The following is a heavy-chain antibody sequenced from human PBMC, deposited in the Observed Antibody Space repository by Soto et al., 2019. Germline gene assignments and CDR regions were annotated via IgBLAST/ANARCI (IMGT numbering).Heavy chain of an antibody. CDR2: IYYIGNT. CDR1: NGSISSRSSY. J-gene: IGHJ6*03. V-gene: IGHV4-39*01. CDR3: ARGGRALRCSSTSCNPKRSPSYYYYYMDV. Sequence: SETLSLTCIVSNGSISSRSSYWGWIRQTPGKGLEWIGSIYYIGNTYYNPSLKSRVTISIDTSKTQFSLKMNSVTAADTAVYYCARGGRALRCSSTSCNPKRSPSYYYYYMDVWGKGTTVTVSS. D-gene: IGHD2-2*01.